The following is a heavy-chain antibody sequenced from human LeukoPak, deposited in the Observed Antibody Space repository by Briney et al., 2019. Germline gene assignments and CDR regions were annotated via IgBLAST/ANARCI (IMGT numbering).Heavy chain of an antibody. CDR2: ISSSSSYI. CDR1: GFTFSSYS. J-gene: IGHJ4*02. V-gene: IGHV3-21*01. D-gene: IGHD3-22*01. CDR3: ARESSGYYCFDY. Sequence: GGSLRLSCAASGFTFSSYSMNWVRQAPGKGLELVSSISSSSSYIYYADSVKGRFTISRDNAKNSLYLQMNSLRAEDTAVYYCARESSGYYCFDYWGQGTLVTVSS.